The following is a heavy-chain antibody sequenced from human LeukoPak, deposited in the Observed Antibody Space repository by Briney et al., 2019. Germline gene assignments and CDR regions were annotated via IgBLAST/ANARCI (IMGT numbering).Heavy chain of an antibody. CDR3: ARGRGPGIAVAGTPYYYYGMDV. D-gene: IGHD6-19*01. V-gene: IGHV4-59*12. Sequence: PSETLSLTCTVSGGSISSYYWSWIRQPPGKGLEWIGHIYYSGSTNYNPSLKSRVTISVDTPKNQFSLKLSSVTAADTAVYYCARGRGPGIAVAGTPYYYYGMDVWGQGTTVTVSS. CDR1: GGSISSYY. CDR2: IYYSGST. J-gene: IGHJ6*02.